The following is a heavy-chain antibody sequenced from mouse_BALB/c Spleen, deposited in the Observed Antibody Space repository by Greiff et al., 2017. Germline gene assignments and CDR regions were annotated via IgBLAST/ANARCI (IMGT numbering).Heavy chain of an antibody. Sequence: EVQRVESGGGLVKPGGSLKLSCAASGFTFSSYDMSWVRQTPEQRLEWVASISSGGSTYYPDSVKSRFTISRDNARNILYLQMSSLRSEDTAMYYCARGDYRYDYWGQGTTLTVSS. CDR3: ARGDYRYDY. CDR2: ISSGGST. D-gene: IGHD2-14*01. J-gene: IGHJ2*01. V-gene: IGHV5-6-5*01. CDR1: GFTFSSYD.